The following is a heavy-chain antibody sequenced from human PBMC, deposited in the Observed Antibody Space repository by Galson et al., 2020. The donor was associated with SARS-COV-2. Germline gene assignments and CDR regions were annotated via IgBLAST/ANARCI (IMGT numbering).Heavy chain of an antibody. CDR3: VRGLSGDWPYYYFYGMDV. V-gene: IGHV1-2*02. J-gene: IGHJ6*02. D-gene: IGHD2-21*02. Sequence: KVSCKASGYRFTGYYIHWVRQAPGQGLEYMGWINPSTGSASYGQRFQDRVTMTSDMSSTTAFLKLSGLRFDDTAVYYCVRGLSGDWPYYYFYGMDVWGQGTTVTVSS. CDR1: GYRFTGYY. CDR2: INPSTGSA.